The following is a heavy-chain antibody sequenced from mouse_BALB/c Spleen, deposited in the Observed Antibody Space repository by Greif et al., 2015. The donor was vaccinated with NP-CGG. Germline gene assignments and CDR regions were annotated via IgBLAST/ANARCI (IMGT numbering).Heavy chain of an antibody. CDR3: ARESGLRDAMDY. V-gene: IGHV1-7*01. Sequence: VQLQQSGAELAKPGASVKMSCKASGYTFTSYWMHWVKQRPGQGLEWIGYINPSTGYTEYNQKFKDKATLTADKSSSTAYMQLSSLTSEDSAVYYCARESGLRDAMDYWGQGTSVTVSS. CDR2: INPSTGYT. J-gene: IGHJ4*01. D-gene: IGHD1-1*01. CDR1: GYTFTSYW.